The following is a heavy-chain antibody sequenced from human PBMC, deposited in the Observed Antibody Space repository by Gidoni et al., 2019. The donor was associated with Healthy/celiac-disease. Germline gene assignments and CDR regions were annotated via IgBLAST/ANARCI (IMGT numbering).Heavy chain of an antibody. CDR1: GGSFSGYY. J-gene: IGHJ4*02. V-gene: IGHV4-34*01. D-gene: IGHD6-19*01. Sequence: QVQLQQWGAGLLKPSETLSLTCAVYGGSFSGYYWSWIRQPPGKGLEWIGQINHSGRTNYNPSLKSRVTISVDTSKNQFSLKLSSVTAADTAVYYCARSPTFSSGWHYYFDYWGQGTLVTVSS. CDR3: ARSPTFSSGWHYYFDY. CDR2: INHSGRT.